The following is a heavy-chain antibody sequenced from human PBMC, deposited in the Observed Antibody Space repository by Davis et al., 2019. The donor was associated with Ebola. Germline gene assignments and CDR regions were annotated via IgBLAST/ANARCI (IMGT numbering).Heavy chain of an antibody. CDR3: ARDSPLAGTQYFDY. CDR1: GGTFSSYA. J-gene: IGHJ4*02. D-gene: IGHD1-1*01. V-gene: IGHV1-69*13. Sequence: SVKVSCKASGGTFSSYAISWERQAPGQGLEWMGGIIPIFGTANYAQKFQGRVTITADESTSTAYMELSSLRSEDTAVYYCARDSPLAGTQYFDYWGQGTLVTVSS. CDR2: IIPIFGTA.